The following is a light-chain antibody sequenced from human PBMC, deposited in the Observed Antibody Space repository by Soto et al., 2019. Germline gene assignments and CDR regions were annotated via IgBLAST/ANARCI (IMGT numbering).Light chain of an antibody. CDR1: QSINSNY. Sequence: DIALTQSPGTLSLSPGERATLSCRASQSINSNYLAWFQQKPGQSPRLLIYGASSRPTGIPDRFSGSGSGTDFTLAISRLEPEDSALYYCQQYGSPPFTFGGGTKVDIK. V-gene: IGKV3-20*01. CDR3: QQYGSPPFT. CDR2: GAS. J-gene: IGKJ4*01.